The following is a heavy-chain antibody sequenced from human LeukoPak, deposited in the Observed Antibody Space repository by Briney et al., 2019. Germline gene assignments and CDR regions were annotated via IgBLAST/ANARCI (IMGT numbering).Heavy chain of an antibody. CDR2: IYYSGST. Sequence: ELSETLSLTCTVSGGSISSSSYYWGWIRQPPGKGLEWIGSIYYSGSTYYNPSLKSRVTISVDTSKNQFSLKLSSVTAADTAVYYCARDFPYSSGRTFSYYYYYYMDVWGKGTTVTVSS. D-gene: IGHD6-19*01. V-gene: IGHV4-39*07. CDR1: GGSISSSSYY. CDR3: ARDFPYSSGRTFSYYYYYYMDV. J-gene: IGHJ6*03.